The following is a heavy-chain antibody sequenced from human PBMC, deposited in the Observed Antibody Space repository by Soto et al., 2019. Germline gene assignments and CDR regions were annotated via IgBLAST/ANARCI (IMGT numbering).Heavy chain of an antibody. CDR2: IVPMFGTA. Sequence: QVQLVQSGAEVKKPGSSVNVSCKTSGGTFGNSAVTWVRQAPGQGLEWLGGIVPMFGTANYAQKFQGRVTIPAXXXTXPAYMELNSLKTDDTAVYYCARDGDPQSAFWSGPLGGGRFDPWGQGTLVTVSS. CDR1: GGTFGNSA. D-gene: IGHD3-3*01. J-gene: IGHJ5*02. V-gene: IGHV1-69*12. CDR3: ARDGDPQSAFWSGPLGGGRFDP.